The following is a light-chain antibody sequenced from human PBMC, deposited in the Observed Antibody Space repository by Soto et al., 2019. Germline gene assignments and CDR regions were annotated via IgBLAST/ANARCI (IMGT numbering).Light chain of an antibody. CDR2: ATS. CDR1: QSVDSNY. CDR3: QQYGDSPQT. V-gene: IGKV3-20*01. Sequence: EVVLTQSPGTLSLSPGERATLSCRASQSVDSNYLAWYQQKFGQAPRLLIYATSSRATGIPDRFSGSGSGTDFNLTISRLEPEDFAIYYGQQYGDSPQTFGQGTKVEI. J-gene: IGKJ1*01.